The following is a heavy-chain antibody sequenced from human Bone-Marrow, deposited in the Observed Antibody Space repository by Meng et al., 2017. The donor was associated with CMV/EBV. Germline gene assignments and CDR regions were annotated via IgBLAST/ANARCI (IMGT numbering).Heavy chain of an antibody. D-gene: IGHD3-3*01. V-gene: IGHV3-74*01. CDR1: GFTFSSYW. Sequence: GGSLRLSCAASGFTFSSYWMHWVRQAPGKGLVWVSRINSDGSSTSYADSVKGRFTISRDNAKNTLYLQMNSLRAEDTAVYYCARGPYYDFWSGYSPPDYWGQGTLVTVSS. J-gene: IGHJ4*02. CDR2: INSDGSST. CDR3: ARGPYYDFWSGYSPPDY.